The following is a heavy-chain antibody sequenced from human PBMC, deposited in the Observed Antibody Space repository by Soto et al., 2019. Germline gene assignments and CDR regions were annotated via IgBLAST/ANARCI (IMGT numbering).Heavy chain of an antibody. V-gene: IGHV1-3*05. Sequence: QVHFVQSGAEEKKPGASVKVSCKASGYTFTDSAIHWVRQAPGQRLEWMGWINAGNGDTKYSQKFQGRVTITRDTSATTAYMEGSSLTAEDTAEYYCARDRGYTYGYWGSFDPWGQGTLVTVSS. CDR2: INAGNGDT. CDR3: ARDRGYTYGYWGSFDP. CDR1: GYTFTDSA. J-gene: IGHJ5*02. D-gene: IGHD5-18*01.